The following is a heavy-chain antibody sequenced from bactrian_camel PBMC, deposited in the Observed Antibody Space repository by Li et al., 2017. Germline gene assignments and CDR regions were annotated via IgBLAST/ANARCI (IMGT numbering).Heavy chain of an antibody. Sequence: HVQLVESGGGPVQAGGSLRLTCQASGYIRHMGWFREAPGKEREGVAQIDTGVFTHYAESVKGRFTISLDNAKNTVYLQMNTLKPEDTGMYYCAADLKSRGSWYYRRAADFEYWGLGTQVTVS. CDR2: IDTGVFT. CDR3: AADLKSRGSWYYRRAADFEY. D-gene: IGHD6*01. CDR1: GYIRH. V-gene: IGHV3S53*01. J-gene: IGHJ6*01.